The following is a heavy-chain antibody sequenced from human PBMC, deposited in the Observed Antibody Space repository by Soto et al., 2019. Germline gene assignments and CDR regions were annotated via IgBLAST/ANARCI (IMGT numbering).Heavy chain of an antibody. CDR2: IYYSGST. D-gene: IGHD3-10*01. V-gene: IGHV4-59*08. CDR1: GGSISGYY. Sequence: SETLSLTCTVSGGSISGYYWSWIRQPPGKGLEWIGSIYYSGSTNYNPSLKSRVTISVDTSKNQFSLKLTSVTAADTAVYYCASHYGSGSYPTYIDYWGQGTLVTVSS. J-gene: IGHJ4*02. CDR3: ASHYGSGSYPTYIDY.